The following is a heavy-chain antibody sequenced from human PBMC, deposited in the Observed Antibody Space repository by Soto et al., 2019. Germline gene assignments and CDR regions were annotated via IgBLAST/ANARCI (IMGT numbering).Heavy chain of an antibody. Sequence: QVQLQESGPGLVKPSETLSLTCTVSGGSISSYYWSWIRQPPGKGLEWIGYIYYSGSTNYNPSLKSRVTISVDTSKNQFSLKLSSVTAADTAVYYCARVARRSEQEQLFSRGGWFDPWGQGTLVTVSS. V-gene: IGHV4-59*01. CDR1: GGSISSYY. CDR3: ARVARRSEQEQLFSRGGWFDP. CDR2: IYYSGST. D-gene: IGHD6-13*01. J-gene: IGHJ5*02.